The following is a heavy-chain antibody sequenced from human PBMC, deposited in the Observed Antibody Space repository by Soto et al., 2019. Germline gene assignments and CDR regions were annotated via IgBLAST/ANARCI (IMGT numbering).Heavy chain of an antibody. CDR2: ISSSGDST. V-gene: IGHV3-11*01. CDR3: ARGGRPDF. D-gene: IGHD1-26*01. Sequence: PGGSLRLSCVASGFTFSDCYMRWIRQAPGKGLERLSYISSSGDSTHYEDSVKGRITISRDNAKNSLYLQMNSLRVEDTAVHYCARGGRPDFWGQGTMVTVSS. J-gene: IGHJ3*01. CDR1: GFTFSDCY.